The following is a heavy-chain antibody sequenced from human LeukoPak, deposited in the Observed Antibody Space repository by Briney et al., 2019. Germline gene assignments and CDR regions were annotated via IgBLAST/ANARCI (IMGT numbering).Heavy chain of an antibody. D-gene: IGHD2-21*01. J-gene: IGHJ5*02. V-gene: IGHV1-46*02. CDR3: ARDGNYCVDP. CDR2: INPSGGT. CDR1: GYIFNN. Sequence: ASVTASCKALGYIFNNMHWVRQAPAQGVEWMGIINPSGGTSYAQKFQGRVAMTRDTSTGTVYMELSSLTSDDTAVYYCARDGNYCVDPWGQGTLVTVSS.